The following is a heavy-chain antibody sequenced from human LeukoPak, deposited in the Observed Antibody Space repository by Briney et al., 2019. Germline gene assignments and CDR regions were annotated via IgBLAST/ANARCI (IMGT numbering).Heavy chain of an antibody. CDR1: GGTFSSYA. D-gene: IGHD5-24*01. Sequence: SVKVSCKASGGTFSSYAISWVRQAPGQGLEWMGRIIPILGIANYAQKFQGRVTITADKSTSTAYMELSSLRSEDTAVYYCARARVVSSHYYGMDVWGRGTTVTVSS. J-gene: IGHJ6*02. CDR3: ARARVVSSHYYGMDV. V-gene: IGHV1-69*04. CDR2: IIPILGIA.